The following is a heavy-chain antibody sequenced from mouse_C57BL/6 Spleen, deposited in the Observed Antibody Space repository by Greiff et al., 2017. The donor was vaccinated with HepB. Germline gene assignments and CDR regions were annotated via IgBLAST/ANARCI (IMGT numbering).Heavy chain of an antibody. D-gene: IGHD1-1*01. CDR2: IDPEDGET. CDR1: GFNIKDYY. Sequence: EVKLQESGAELVKPGASVKLSCTASGFNIKDYYMHWVKQRPEQGLEWIGMIDPEDGETKYAPKVQGKATITADTASNTTYLQLSSLTSEDTAVDYCARSRGFDYGSSYAMDYWGQGTSVTVSS. CDR3: ARSRGFDYGSSYAMDY. J-gene: IGHJ4*01. V-gene: IGHV14-2*01.